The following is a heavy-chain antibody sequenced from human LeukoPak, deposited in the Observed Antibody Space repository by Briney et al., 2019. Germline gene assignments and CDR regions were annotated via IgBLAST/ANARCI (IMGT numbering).Heavy chain of an antibody. D-gene: IGHD5-24*01. CDR3: ARDGYNFAVDY. Sequence: GGSLRLSCAASGFTFDDYGMSWVRHAPGKGLEWGSGINWNGGSTGYADSVKSQFTISRDNDKTSMYLQMKSLRAEDTALYYCARDGYNFAVDYWGQGTLVTVSS. V-gene: IGHV3-20*04. J-gene: IGHJ4*02. CDR1: GFTFDDYG. CDR2: INWNGGST.